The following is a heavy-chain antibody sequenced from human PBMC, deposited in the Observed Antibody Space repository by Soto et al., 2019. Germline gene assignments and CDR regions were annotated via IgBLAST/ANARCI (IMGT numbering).Heavy chain of an antibody. D-gene: IGHD1-26*01. Sequence: QVKLVQSGAEVKKPGASVKVSCKAFGYTFTSYGITWVRQAPGQGLEWMGWISTSHGYTSYAQKVQGRVTMTRYTATSTAYMELRSLRSADTAVYYCVTARDLSGCLSGYWGQGSLVTVSS. CDR3: VTARDLSGCLSGY. CDR2: ISTSHGYT. CDR1: GYTFTSYG. V-gene: IGHV1-18*01. J-gene: IGHJ4*02.